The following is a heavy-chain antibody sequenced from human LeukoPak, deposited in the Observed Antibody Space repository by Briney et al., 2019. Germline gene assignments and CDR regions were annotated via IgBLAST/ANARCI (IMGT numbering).Heavy chain of an antibody. CDR3: ARAYTGRGSSWFLQYRYYYYYMDV. V-gene: IGHV4-61*02. Sequence: SQTLSLTCTVSGGSISSGSYYWSWIRQPAGKGLEWIGRIYTSGSTNYNPSLKSRVTISVDTSKNQFSLKLSSVTAADTAVYYCARAYTGRGSSWFLQYRYYYYYMDVWGKGTTVTISS. CDR2: IYTSGST. D-gene: IGHD6-13*01. J-gene: IGHJ6*03. CDR1: GGSISSGSYY.